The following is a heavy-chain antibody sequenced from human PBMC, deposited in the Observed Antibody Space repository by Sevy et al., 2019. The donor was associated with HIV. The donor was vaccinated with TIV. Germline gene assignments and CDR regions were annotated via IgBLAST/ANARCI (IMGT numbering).Heavy chain of an antibody. Sequence: GGSLRLSCAASGFTVSSNYMSWVRQAPEKGLEWVSVIYSGGSTYYADSVKGRFTISRDNSKNTLYLQMNSLRAEDTAVYYCARDSRKAYGSGSYVSWGQGTMVTVSS. V-gene: IGHV3-53*01. CDR2: IYSGGST. CDR3: ARDSRKAYGSGSYVS. CDR1: GFTVSSNY. D-gene: IGHD3-10*01. J-gene: IGHJ3*01.